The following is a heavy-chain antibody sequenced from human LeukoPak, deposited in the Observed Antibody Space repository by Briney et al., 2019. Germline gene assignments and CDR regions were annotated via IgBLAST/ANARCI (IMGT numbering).Heavy chain of an antibody. CDR3: ASTPASYYYYYYGMDV. CDR1: GYTFTSYV. CDR2: INTNTGNP. V-gene: IGHV7-4-1*02. Sequence: ASVKVSCKASGYTFTSYVMNWVRQAPGQGLEWMGWINTNTGNPTYAQGFTGRFVFSLDTSVSTAYLQISSLKAEDTAVYYCASTPASYYYYYYGMDVWGQGTTVTVSS. J-gene: IGHJ6*02.